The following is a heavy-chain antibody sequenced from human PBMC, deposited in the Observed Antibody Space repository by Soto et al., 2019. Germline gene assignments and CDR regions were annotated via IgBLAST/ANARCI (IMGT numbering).Heavy chain of an antibody. D-gene: IGHD2-15*01. CDR3: ARDGDCSGGSCYLGYGLDV. J-gene: IGHJ6*02. V-gene: IGHV4-31*03. CDR1: GGSITTGGYY. CDR2: VYYIGTT. Sequence: QVQLQESGPGLVKPSQTLSLTCTVSGGSITTGGYYCSWIRQHPAKRLVWIGNVYYIGTTGYNPSLKSRVTISIYTSKNQFSLKMTSVTAADTTMYYCARDGDCSGGSCYLGYGLDVWGQGTTVTVSS.